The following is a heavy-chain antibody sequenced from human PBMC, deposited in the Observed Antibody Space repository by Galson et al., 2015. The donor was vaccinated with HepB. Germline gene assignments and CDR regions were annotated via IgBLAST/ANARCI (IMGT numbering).Heavy chain of an antibody. CDR2: ISYDGSFK. J-gene: IGHJ5*02. D-gene: IGHD4-23*01. V-gene: IGHV3-30*18. CDR1: GFSFSNYA. CDR3: AKGGPGRITRMVNRSLGFDP. Sequence: SLRLSCASSGFSFSNYAIHWVRQAPGKGLEWMAVISYDGSFKTYSDSVQGRFTVSTDPSRSILYLQMNSLRVDDTAVYYCAKGGPGRITRMVNRSLGFDPWGQGTLVIVSS.